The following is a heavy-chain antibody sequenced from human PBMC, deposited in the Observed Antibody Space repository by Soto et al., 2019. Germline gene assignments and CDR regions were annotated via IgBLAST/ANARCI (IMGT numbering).Heavy chain of an antibody. J-gene: IGHJ4*02. CDR3: ARGLQYYDFWSGYFTGNYYFDY. V-gene: IGHV4-30-2*01. CDR2: IYHSGST. D-gene: IGHD3-3*01. Sequence: SATLSITCTVSGGSISSGGYSWGWIRHPPVKGVDWIGYIYHSGSTYYNPSLKSRVTIPVDRSKNQFSLKLSSLTAADTAVYYCARGLQYYDFWSGYFTGNYYFDYWGQGTLVTVSS. CDR1: GGSISSGGYS.